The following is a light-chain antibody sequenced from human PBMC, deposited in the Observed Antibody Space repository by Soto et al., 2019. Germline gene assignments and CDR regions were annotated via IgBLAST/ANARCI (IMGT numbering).Light chain of an antibody. Sequence: EIVLTQSPATLSLSPGERATLSCRASQSVSSYLAWYQQKPGQAPRLLIYDASNRATGIPARFSGSGSGTDVPLTISSLEPEDFAVYYCQQRFQWPTFGGGTKVEIK. V-gene: IGKV3-11*01. CDR2: DAS. CDR3: QQRFQWPT. CDR1: QSVSSY. J-gene: IGKJ4*01.